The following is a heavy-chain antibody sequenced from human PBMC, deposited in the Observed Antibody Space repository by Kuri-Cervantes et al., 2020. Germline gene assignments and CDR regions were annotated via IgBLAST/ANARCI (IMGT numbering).Heavy chain of an antibody. Sequence: SETLPLTCAVYGGSFSGYYWSWIRQPPGKGLEWIGEINHSGSTNYNPSLKSRVTISVDTSKNQFSLKLSSVTAADTAVYYCASVFGESHFDYWGQGSLVTVSS. CDR2: INHSGST. V-gene: IGHV4-34*01. D-gene: IGHD3-10*02. J-gene: IGHJ4*02. CDR3: ASVFGESHFDY. CDR1: GGSFSGYY.